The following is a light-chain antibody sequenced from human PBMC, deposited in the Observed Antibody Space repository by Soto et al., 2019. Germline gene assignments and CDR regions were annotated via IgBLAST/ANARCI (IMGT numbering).Light chain of an antibody. CDR2: DAF. CDR3: QHYDFLLRRT. V-gene: IGKV1-33*01. Sequence: DIQMIQSPSSLSASIGDRVTITCQASHDIDNFLNWYQQKPGKAPKLLFYDAFNLETGVPSKFSGSRSGTDFTLTISSLQPQDIATYYCQHYDFLLRRTFGQGTKVEIK. J-gene: IGKJ1*01. CDR1: HDIDNF.